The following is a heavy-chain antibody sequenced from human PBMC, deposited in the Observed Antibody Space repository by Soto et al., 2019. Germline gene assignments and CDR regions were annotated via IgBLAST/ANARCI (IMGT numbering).Heavy chain of an antibody. CDR2: ISGSGGST. CDR1: GFTFSSYA. V-gene: IGHV3-23*01. D-gene: IGHD2-2*01. Sequence: GGSLRLSCAASGFTFSSYAMSWVRQAPGKGLEWVSAISGSGGSTYYADSVKGRFTISRDNSKNTLYLQMNSLRAEDTAVYYCAKFLIVVEPLAPGRDAFDIWGQGTMVTVSS. J-gene: IGHJ3*02. CDR3: AKFLIVVEPLAPGRDAFDI.